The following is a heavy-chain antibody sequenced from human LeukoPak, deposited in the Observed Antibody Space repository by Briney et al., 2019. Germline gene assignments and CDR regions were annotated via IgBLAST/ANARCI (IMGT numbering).Heavy chain of an antibody. Sequence: SETLSLTCAVSGYSISTGYYWSWIRQPPGKGLEWIGEINHSGSTNYNPSLKRRVTISVDTSKNQFSLKLSSVTAADTAVYYCARGKFRSGWFDYWGQGTLVTVSS. D-gene: IGHD6-19*01. CDR1: GYSISTGYY. V-gene: IGHV4-34*01. CDR3: ARGKFRSGWFDY. J-gene: IGHJ4*02. CDR2: INHSGST.